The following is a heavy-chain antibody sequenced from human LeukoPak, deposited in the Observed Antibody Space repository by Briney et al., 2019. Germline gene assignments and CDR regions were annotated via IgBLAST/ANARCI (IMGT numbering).Heavy chain of an antibody. CDR1: GGSFSGYY. CDR2: INHSGST. J-gene: IGHJ5*02. Sequence: SETLSLTCAVYGGSFSGYYWSWIRQPPGKGLEWIGEINHSGSTNYNPSLKSRVTMSVDTSNNQFSLRLRFVTAADTAVYYCARDSGTTGEVKFDPWGQGTLVTVSS. CDR3: ARDSGTTGEVKFDP. V-gene: IGHV4-34*01. D-gene: IGHD3-10*01.